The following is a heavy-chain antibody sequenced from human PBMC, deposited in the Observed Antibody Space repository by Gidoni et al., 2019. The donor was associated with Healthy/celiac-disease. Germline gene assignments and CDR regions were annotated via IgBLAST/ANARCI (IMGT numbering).Heavy chain of an antibody. CDR1: GFTFGDYA. V-gene: IGHV3-49*04. D-gene: IGHD3-3*01. Sequence: EVQLVESGGGLVQPGRSLRLSCTASGFTFGDYAMSWVRQAPGKGLEWVGFIRSKAYGGTTEYAASVKGRFTISRDDSKSIAYLQMNSLKTEDTAVYYCTRGFSTYYDFWSGYSRPDYWGQGTLVTVSS. CDR3: TRGFSTYYDFWSGYSRPDY. CDR2: IRSKAYGGTT. J-gene: IGHJ4*02.